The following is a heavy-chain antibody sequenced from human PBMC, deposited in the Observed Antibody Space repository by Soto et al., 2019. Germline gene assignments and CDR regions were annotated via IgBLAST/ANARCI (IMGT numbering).Heavy chain of an antibody. Sequence: GVSLRLSCAGSGFTFSTYWMSWVRQAPGKRLEWVANIKQDGSEKYYVDSVKGRFTISRDNAQNSLYLQMNSLRAEDTAVYYSARDGAGVTAAGSYYYGMDVWGQGTTVTVSS. CDR2: IKQDGSEK. J-gene: IGHJ6*02. V-gene: IGHV3-7*04. CDR3: ARDGAGVTAAGSYYYGMDV. CDR1: GFTFSTYW. D-gene: IGHD6-13*01.